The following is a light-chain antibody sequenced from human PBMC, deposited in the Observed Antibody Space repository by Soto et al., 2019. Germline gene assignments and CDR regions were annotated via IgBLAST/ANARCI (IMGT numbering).Light chain of an antibody. J-gene: IGKJ5*01. CDR1: QSVSSH. CDR3: QQYDNWPPIT. V-gene: IGKV3-15*01. Sequence: EIVMTQSPATLSVSPGERATLSCRASQSVSSHIAWYQQKHGQAPRLLIYGASIRATGIPARFSGSGSGTEFTLTISSLQSEDFAVYYCQQYDNWPPITFGQGTRLEI. CDR2: GAS.